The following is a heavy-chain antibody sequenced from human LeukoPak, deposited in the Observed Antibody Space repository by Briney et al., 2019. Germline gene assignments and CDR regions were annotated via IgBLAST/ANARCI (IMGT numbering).Heavy chain of an antibody. V-gene: IGHV3-74*01. CDR1: GFTFSSYW. CDR3: ARESSSWYETIDY. Sequence: GGSLRLSCAASGFTFSSYWMHWVRQAPGKGVGWVSRINSDGSSTSYADSVKGRFTISRDNAKNTLYLQMNSLRAEDTAVYYCARESSSWYETIDYWGQGTLVTVSS. CDR2: INSDGSST. J-gene: IGHJ4*02. D-gene: IGHD6-13*01.